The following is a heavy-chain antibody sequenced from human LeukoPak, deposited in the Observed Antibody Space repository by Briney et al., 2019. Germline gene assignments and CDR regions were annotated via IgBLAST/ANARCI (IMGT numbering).Heavy chain of an antibody. CDR2: IRGSGGST. CDR1: GLIFSNYA. CDR3: AKTHQPEEFYDFLTGYFYMDV. D-gene: IGHD3-9*01. J-gene: IGHJ6*03. Sequence: GGSLRLSCAASGLIFSNYAMSWVRQAPGKGLEWVSAIRGSGGSTYYADSVKGRFTISRDNFKNTLYLQMNSLRAKDTAVYYCAKTHQPEEFYDFLTGYFYMDVWGKGTTVTVSS. V-gene: IGHV3-23*01.